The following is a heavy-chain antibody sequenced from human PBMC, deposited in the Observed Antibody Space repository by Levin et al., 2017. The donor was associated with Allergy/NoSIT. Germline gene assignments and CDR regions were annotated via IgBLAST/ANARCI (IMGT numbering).Heavy chain of an antibody. CDR2: IYPGDSDT. J-gene: IGHJ4*02. CDR1: GYSFTSYW. Sequence: ASVKVSCKGSGYSFTSYWIGWVRQMPGKGLEWMGIIYPGDSDTRYSPSFQGQVTISADKSISTAYLQWSSLKASDTAMYYCARNYYGSGGQFDYWGQGTLVTVSS. V-gene: IGHV5-51*01. D-gene: IGHD3-10*01. CDR3: ARNYYGSGGQFDY.